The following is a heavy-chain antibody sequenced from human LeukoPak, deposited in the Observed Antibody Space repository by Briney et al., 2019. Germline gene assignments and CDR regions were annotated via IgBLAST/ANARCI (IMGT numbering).Heavy chain of an antibody. CDR1: GYIFSNYG. D-gene: IGHD2-15*01. CDR2: ISSGGNT. V-gene: IGHV1-18*01. Sequence: ASVKVSCKATGYIFSNYGISWVRQAPGHGLEWMGWISSGGNTNYAPKFQDRATMTTDTSTSTAYMELRSLRFDDTAVYYCARGSLGYCSGGSCYSGLSPGLGKYYYYDMDVWGQGTTVTVSS. J-gene: IGHJ6*02. CDR3: ARGSLGYCSGGSCYSGLSPGLGKYYYYDMDV.